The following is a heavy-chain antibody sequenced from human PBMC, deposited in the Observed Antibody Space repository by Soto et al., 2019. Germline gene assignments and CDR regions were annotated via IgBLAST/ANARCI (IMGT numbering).Heavy chain of an antibody. CDR3: VKDRSLWFGELYDY. CDR1: GLTFSSYA. V-gene: IGHV3-64D*06. Sequence: EVQLVESGGGLVQPGGSLRLSCSASGLTFSSYAMHWVRQAPGKGLEYVSAISSNGGSTYYADSVKGRFTISRDNSKNTLYLQMISLRAEDTAVYYCVKDRSLWFGELYDYWGQGTLVTVSS. J-gene: IGHJ4*02. CDR2: ISSNGGST. D-gene: IGHD3-10*01.